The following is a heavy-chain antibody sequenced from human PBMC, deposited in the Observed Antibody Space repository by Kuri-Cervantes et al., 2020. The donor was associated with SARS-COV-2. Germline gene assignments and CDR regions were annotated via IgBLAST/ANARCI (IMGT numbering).Heavy chain of an antibody. CDR2: ISAGNGNT. J-gene: IGHJ6*02. CDR3: ARALGRMDV. CDR1: GYTFTSYG. V-gene: IGHV1-18*01. Sequence: ASVKVSCKASGYTFTSYGISWVRQAPGQGLEWMGWISAGNGNTKYSQKFQGRVTITRDSSASTAYMELSSLRSEDTAVYYCARALGRMDVWGQGTTVTVSS.